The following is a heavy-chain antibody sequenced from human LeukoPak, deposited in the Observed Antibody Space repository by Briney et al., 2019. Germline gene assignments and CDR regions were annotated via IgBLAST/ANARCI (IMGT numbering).Heavy chain of an antibody. CDR1: GYTFTSYG. Sequence: ASVKVSCKASGYTFTSYGISWVRQAPGQGLEWMGWISAYNGNTNYAQKLQGRVTMTTDTSTSTAYMELRSLRSDDTAVYYCARDHPIAAAGDAFDIWGQGTMVTVSS. CDR2: ISAYNGNT. J-gene: IGHJ3*02. V-gene: IGHV1-18*01. CDR3: ARDHPIAAAGDAFDI. D-gene: IGHD6-13*01.